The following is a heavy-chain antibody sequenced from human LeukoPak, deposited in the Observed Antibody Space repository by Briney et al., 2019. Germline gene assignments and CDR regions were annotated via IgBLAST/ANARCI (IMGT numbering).Heavy chain of an antibody. Sequence: GGSLRLSCAASGFTFDDYAMHWVRQAPGKGLEWVSGISWNSGSIGYADSVKGRFTISRDNAKNSLYLQMNSLRAEDTAVYYCATRGSSMVTGYYYYGMDVWGQGTTVTVSS. CDR1: GFTFDDYA. CDR3: ATRGSSMVTGYYYYGMDV. D-gene: IGHD5-18*01. CDR2: ISWNSGSI. J-gene: IGHJ6*02. V-gene: IGHV3-9*01.